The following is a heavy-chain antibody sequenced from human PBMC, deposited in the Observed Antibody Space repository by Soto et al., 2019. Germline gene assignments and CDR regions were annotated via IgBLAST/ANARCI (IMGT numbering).Heavy chain of an antibody. D-gene: IGHD2-8*01. V-gene: IGHV4-34*01. J-gene: IGHJ4*02. Sequence: SETLSLTCAVYGGSFSGYYWSWIRQPPGKGLEWIGEINHSGSTNYNPSLKSRVTISVDTSKNQFSLKLSSVTAADTAVYYCARIRDIVLMVYGEFDFWGPGSLVTVSS. CDR2: INHSGST. CDR3: ARIRDIVLMVYGEFDF. CDR1: GGSFSGYY.